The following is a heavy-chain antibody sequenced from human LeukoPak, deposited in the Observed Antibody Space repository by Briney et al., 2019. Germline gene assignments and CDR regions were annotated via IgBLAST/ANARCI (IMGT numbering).Heavy chain of an antibody. V-gene: IGHV4-4*02. Sequence: SGTLSLTCAVSGGSISSSNWWSWVRQPPGKGLEWIGEIYHSGSTNYDPSLKSRVTMSVDTSKNQVSLKVSSVTAADTAVYYCARQDSKVGAYTGPYYFDYWGQGTLVTVSS. CDR1: GGSISSSNW. CDR3: ARQDSKVGAYTGPYYFDY. D-gene: IGHD1-26*01. CDR2: IYHSGST. J-gene: IGHJ4*02.